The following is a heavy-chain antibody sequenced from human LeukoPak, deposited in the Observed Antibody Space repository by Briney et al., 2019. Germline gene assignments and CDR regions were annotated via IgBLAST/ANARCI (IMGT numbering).Heavy chain of an antibody. D-gene: IGHD2-2*01. V-gene: IGHV3-13*04. Sequence: PGGSLRLSCAASGFTFSSYDTHWVRQATGKGLEWVSAIGTAGDTYYPGSVKGRFTISRENAKNSLYLQMNSLRAGDTAVYYCARGYCSSTSCPENAFDIWGQGTMVTVSS. CDR1: GFTFSSYD. CDR2: IGTAGDT. J-gene: IGHJ3*02. CDR3: ARGYCSSTSCPENAFDI.